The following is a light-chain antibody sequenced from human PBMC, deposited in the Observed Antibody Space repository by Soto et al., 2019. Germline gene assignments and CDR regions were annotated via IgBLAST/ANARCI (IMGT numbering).Light chain of an antibody. CDR3: LQYDSYTVT. V-gene: IGKV1-5*01. CDR2: AAS. CDR1: QSISSW. J-gene: IGKJ5*01. Sequence: DIQITQSPSTLSASVGDRVTITCRASQSISSWLAWYQQKPGKAPKLLIYAASSLQSGVPSRFSGSGAGTEFTLTINSLQPEDFGTDYCLQYDSYTVTFGQGTRLEIK.